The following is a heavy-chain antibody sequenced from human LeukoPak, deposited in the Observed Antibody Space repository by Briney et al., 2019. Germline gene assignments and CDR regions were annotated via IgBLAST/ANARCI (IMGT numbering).Heavy chain of an antibody. CDR2: IDPSDSYT. CDR1: GYSFTSYW. D-gene: IGHD2-15*01. Sequence: HGESLRISCKGSGYSFTSYWISWVRQMPGKGLEWMGRIDPSDSYTNYSPSFQGHVTISADKSISTAYLQWSSLKASDTAVYYCARHDIVVVVAANYDAFDIWGQGTMVTVSS. V-gene: IGHV5-10-1*01. J-gene: IGHJ3*02. CDR3: ARHDIVVVVAANYDAFDI.